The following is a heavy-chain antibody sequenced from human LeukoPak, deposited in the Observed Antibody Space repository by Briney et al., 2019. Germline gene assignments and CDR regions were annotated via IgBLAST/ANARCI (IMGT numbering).Heavy chain of an antibody. J-gene: IGHJ4*02. CDR2: IYYSGST. V-gene: IGHV4-39*01. D-gene: IGHD5-12*01. CDR1: GGSISSSSYY. CDR3: ARLGLGFDY. Sequence: SETLSPTCTVSGGSISSSSYYWGWIRQPPGKGLEWIGSIYYSGSTYYNPSLKSRVTISVDTSKNQFSLKLSSVTAADTAVYYCARLGLGFDYWGQGTLVTVSS.